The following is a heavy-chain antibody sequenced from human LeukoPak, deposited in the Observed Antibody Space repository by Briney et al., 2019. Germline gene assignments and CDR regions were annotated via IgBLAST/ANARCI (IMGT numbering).Heavy chain of an antibody. CDR1: GGSISSGDYY. D-gene: IGHD4-17*01. CDR3: ARVLGPTVYGDYEDY. V-gene: IGHV4-30-4*01. J-gene: IGHJ4*02. CDR2: IYYSGNS. Sequence: SETLSLTCTVSGGSISSGDYYWSWIRQPPGKGLEWIGYIYYSGNSYYNPSLKSRVTLSVDTSKNQFSLRLSSVTAADTAVYYCARVLGPTVYGDYEDYWGQGTLVTVSS.